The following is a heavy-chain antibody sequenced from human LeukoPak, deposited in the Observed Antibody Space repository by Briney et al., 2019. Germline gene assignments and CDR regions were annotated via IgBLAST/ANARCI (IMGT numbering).Heavy chain of an antibody. CDR2: IYYSGST. CDR1: GGPISSYY. V-gene: IGHV4-59*08. Sequence: SETLSLTCTVSGGPISSYYWSWIRQPPGKGLEWIGYIYYSGSTNYNPSLKSRVTISIDTSRNQFSLNLSSVTAADTAVYYCARGVFSDYWGQGTLVTVSS. D-gene: IGHD6-13*01. CDR3: ARGVFSDY. J-gene: IGHJ4*02.